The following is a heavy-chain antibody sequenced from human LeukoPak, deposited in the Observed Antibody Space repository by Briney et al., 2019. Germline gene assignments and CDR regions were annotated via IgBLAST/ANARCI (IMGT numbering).Heavy chain of an antibody. J-gene: IGHJ4*02. Sequence: GGSLRLSCAASACTFRSYAVCRVRQAGAKGLEWVSAISGSGGSTYYADSVKGRFTISRDNSKNTLYLQMSSLRDEDTAVYYCAKPKDNSLYCFDYWGQGTLVTVSS. D-gene: IGHD1-20*01. V-gene: IGHV3-23*01. CDR3: AKPKDNSLYCFDY. CDR2: ISGSGGST. CDR1: ACTFRSYA.